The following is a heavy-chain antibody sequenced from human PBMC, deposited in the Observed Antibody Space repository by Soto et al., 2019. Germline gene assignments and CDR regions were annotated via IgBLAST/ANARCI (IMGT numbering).Heavy chain of an antibody. V-gene: IGHV3-9*01. J-gene: IGHJ4*01. D-gene: IGHD4-4*01. Sequence: LRLSCAASGFTFDNYAMHWVRQAPGKGLEWVSGISWNSNTIAYADSVKGRFTISRDNAKTSLYLQMDSLRPEDTAIYYCAREGVTNYTDYYFDLWGHGALVTVSS. CDR1: GFTFDNYA. CDR2: ISWNSNTI. CDR3: AREGVTNYTDYYFDL.